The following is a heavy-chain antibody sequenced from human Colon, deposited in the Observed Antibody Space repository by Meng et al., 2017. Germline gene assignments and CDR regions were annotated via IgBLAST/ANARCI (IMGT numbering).Heavy chain of an antibody. CDR3: ASSDYYRSDY. D-gene: IGHD3-22*01. J-gene: IGHJ4*02. CDR1: GGSISRSDW. CDR2: TSHSGST. Sequence: VRLQGSGTGVVKPSRTPSPTCAVAGGSISRSDWWSWVRQPPGKGLEWIGETSHSGSTNYSPSLKSRVTISLDKSKNQLSLKLNSVTAADTAVYYCASSDYYRSDYWGQGTLVTVSS. V-gene: IGHV4-4*02.